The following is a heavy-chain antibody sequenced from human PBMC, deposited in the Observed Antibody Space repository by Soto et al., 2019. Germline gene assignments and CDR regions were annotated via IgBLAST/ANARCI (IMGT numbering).Heavy chain of an antibody. V-gene: IGHV1-69*13. CDR1: GGTFSSYA. D-gene: IGHD3-22*01. CDR2: IIPIFGTA. J-gene: IGHJ4*02. Sequence: SVKVSCKASGGTFSSYAISWVRQAPGQGLEWMGGIIPIFGTANYAQKFQGRVTITADESTSTAYMELSSLRSEDTAVYYCASSYYYDSSGYYSLGYWGQGALVTVSS. CDR3: ASSYYYDSSGYYSLGY.